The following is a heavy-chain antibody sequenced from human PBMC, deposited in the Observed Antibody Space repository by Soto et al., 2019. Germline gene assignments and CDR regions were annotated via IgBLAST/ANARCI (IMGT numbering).Heavy chain of an antibody. CDR3: ARAIFPYDYVWGSYRYDFGFDP. V-gene: IGHV1-69*06. J-gene: IGHJ5*02. CDR1: GGTFSIYA. Sequence: SVKVSCKASGGTFSIYAISCVLQSPLQWLDWMGGIIPIFGTANYAQKFQGRVTITADKSTSTAYMELSSLRSEDTAVYYCARAIFPYDYVWGSYRYDFGFDPWGQGTLVTVS. CDR2: IIPIFGTA. D-gene: IGHD3-16*02.